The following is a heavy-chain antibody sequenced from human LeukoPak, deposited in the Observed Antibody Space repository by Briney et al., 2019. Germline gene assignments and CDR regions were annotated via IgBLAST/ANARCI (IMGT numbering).Heavy chain of an antibody. CDR1: GYTFTGYY. J-gene: IGHJ5*02. Sequence: ASVKVSCKASGYTFTGYYMHWVRQAPGQGLEWMGWINPNSGGTDYVQKFQGRVTMTRDTSISTAYMGLSRLRSDDTAVYYCARDLGEYQLLYWFDPWGQGTLVTVSS. CDR2: INPNSGGT. V-gene: IGHV1-2*02. CDR3: ARDLGEYQLLYWFDP. D-gene: IGHD2-2*01.